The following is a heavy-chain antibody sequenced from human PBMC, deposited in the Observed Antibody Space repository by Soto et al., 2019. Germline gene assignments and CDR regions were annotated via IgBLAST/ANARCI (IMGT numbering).Heavy chain of an antibody. D-gene: IGHD5-12*01. J-gene: IGHJ4*02. V-gene: IGHV3-23*01. CDR1: GITFSSYA. Sequence: EVQLLESGGDLVQPGGSLTLSCAASGITFSSYAMGWVRQAPGTGLEWVSVIDGSGGDISLADSVKGRFTSARDTSKSPLSLHMSRLRAEDTGRYYCAKEVVAAAFVETAPFDLWGQGTLVTVSS. CDR2: IDGSGGDI. CDR3: AKEVVAAAFVETAPFDL.